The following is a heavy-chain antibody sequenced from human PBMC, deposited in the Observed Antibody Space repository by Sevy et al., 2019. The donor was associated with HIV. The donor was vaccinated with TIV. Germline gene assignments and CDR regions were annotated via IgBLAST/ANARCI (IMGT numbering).Heavy chain of an antibody. CDR2: IYYRRST. D-gene: IGHD6-6*01. CDR3: ATSIAARIYWSFDL. V-gene: IGHV4-59*01. Sequence: SETLSLTCTVSAGSISSYYWTWIRQSPGKGLEWIGNIYYRRSTNYNPSLKSRVTISVDTSKNQFSLKLSSVTAADTAVYYCATSIAARIYWSFDLWGRGALVTVSS. CDR1: AGSISSYY. J-gene: IGHJ2*01.